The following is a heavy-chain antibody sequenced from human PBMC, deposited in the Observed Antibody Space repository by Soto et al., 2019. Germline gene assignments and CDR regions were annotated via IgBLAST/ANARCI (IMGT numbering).Heavy chain of an antibody. CDR2: INAYNGNT. V-gene: IGHV1-18*01. Sequence: ASVKVSCKASGYTSTNYGMHWVRQAPGQRLEWMGWINAYNGNTNYAQKLQGRVTMTTDTSTSTAYMELRSLRSDGTAVYYCARVSPGLIQDLGYWGQGTLVTVSS. J-gene: IGHJ4*02. D-gene: IGHD2-8*01. CDR1: GYTSTNYG. CDR3: ARVSPGLIQDLGY.